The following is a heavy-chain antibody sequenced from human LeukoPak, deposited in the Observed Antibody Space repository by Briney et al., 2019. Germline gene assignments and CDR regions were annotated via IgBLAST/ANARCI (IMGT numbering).Heavy chain of an antibody. V-gene: IGHV4-34*01. CDR2: INHSGST. CDR3: ARPEYSSSSNWFDP. CDR1: GGSFSGYY. D-gene: IGHD6-6*01. Sequence: PSETLSLTCAVYGGSFSGYYWSWIRQPPGKGLEWIGEINHSGSTNYNPSLKSRVTISVDTSKNQFSLKLSSVTAADTAVYYCARPEYSSSSNWFDPWGQGTLVTVSS. J-gene: IGHJ5*02.